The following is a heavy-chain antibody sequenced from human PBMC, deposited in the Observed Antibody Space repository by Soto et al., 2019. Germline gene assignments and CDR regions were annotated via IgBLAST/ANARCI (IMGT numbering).Heavy chain of an antibody. V-gene: IGHV3-11*01. CDR3: ARGKIEYDILTGYDSPLYFDY. J-gene: IGHJ4*02. CDR2: ISSSGSTI. Sequence: GGSLRLSCAASGFTFSDYYMSWIRQAPGKGLEWVSYISSSGSTIYYADSVEGRLTISRDNAKNSLYLQMNSLRAEDTAVYYCARGKIEYDILTGYDSPLYFDYWGQGTLVTVSS. D-gene: IGHD3-9*01. CDR1: GFTFSDYY.